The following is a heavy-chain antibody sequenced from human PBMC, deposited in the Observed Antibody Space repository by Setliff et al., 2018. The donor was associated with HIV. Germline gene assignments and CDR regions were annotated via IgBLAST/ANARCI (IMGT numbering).Heavy chain of an antibody. J-gene: IGHJ4*02. Sequence: GASVKVSCKASATFTNVDIHWLRRATGQGLEWMGWMNPNSGVSGYGQKFQGRVTMTRDTSISTAYMELSSLTSEDTALYYCATGHNGSDSYYSIDHWGQGTLVTVSS. D-gene: IGHD3-10*01. CDR3: ATGHNGSDSYYSIDH. CDR1: ATFTNVD. CDR2: MNPNSGVS. V-gene: IGHV1-8*01.